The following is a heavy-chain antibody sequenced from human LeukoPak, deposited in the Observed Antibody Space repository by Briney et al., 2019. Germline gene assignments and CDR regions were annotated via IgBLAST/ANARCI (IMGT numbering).Heavy chain of an antibody. Sequence: SETLSLTCTVSGVSISTYSWNWLRQSPGQGLEWMGYIKNNGGNYNNPSLKSRVTISLDTSKNQFSLKLTSVTAADTAVYYCARDAGGTWLDPWGQGTLVTVSS. V-gene: IGHV4-59*01. CDR2: IKNNGGN. CDR1: GVSISTYS. CDR3: ARDAGGTWLDP. J-gene: IGHJ5*02.